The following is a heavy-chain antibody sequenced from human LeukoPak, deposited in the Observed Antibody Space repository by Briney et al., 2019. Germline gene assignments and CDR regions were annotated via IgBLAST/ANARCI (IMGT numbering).Heavy chain of an antibody. CDR1: GYTFTDYY. CDR3: AIDFWSGYYSD. CDR2: VDPEDGET. J-gene: IGHJ4*02. V-gene: IGHV1-69-2*01. Sequence: GASVKVSCKVSGYTFTDYYMHLVQQAPGKGLEWMGLVDPEDGETIYAEKFQGRVTITADTSTDTAYMELSSLRSEDTAVYYCAIDFWSGYYSDWGQGTLVTVSS. D-gene: IGHD3-3*01.